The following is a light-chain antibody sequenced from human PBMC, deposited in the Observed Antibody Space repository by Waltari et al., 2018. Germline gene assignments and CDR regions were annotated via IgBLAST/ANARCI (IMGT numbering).Light chain of an antibody. V-gene: IGLV2-23*02. CDR3: CSYAGGGSLI. J-gene: IGLJ2*01. Sequence: QSALTQPASVSGSPGQSITISCTGDSSNIGKYKLISWYQLSPGKAPNLVIFEVYKRPSGASIRCSGAKSGNTASLTIAGLQADDEGDYYCCSYAGGGSLIFGGGTKLTV. CDR1: SSNIGKYKL. CDR2: EVY.